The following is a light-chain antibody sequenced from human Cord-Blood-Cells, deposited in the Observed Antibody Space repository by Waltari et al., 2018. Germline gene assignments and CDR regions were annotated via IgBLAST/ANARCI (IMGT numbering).Light chain of an antibody. CDR2: DAS. J-gene: IGKJ2*01. CDR1: QSISSW. Sequence: DIQMTQSPSTLSASVGDRVTITCRASQSISSWLDWYQQKPGKAPKLLICDASSLESGVPSRFSGSGSGTEFTLTISSLQPDDFATYYCQQYNSYPYTFGQGTKLEIK. V-gene: IGKV1-5*01. CDR3: QQYNSYPYT.